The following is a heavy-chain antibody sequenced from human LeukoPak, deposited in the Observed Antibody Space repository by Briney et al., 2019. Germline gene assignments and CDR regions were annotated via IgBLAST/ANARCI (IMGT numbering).Heavy chain of an antibody. CDR2: ISSSSSYI. J-gene: IGHJ4*02. V-gene: IGHV3-21*01. CDR1: GFTFSSYD. Sequence: PGGSLRLSCAASGFTFSSYDMHWVRQAPGKGLEWVSSISSSSSYITYADSVKGRFTISRDNAKNSLYLQMHSLRAEDTAVYYCARDSQAVGTDFDYWGQGTLVTVSS. CDR3: ARDSQAVGTDFDY. D-gene: IGHD6-13*01.